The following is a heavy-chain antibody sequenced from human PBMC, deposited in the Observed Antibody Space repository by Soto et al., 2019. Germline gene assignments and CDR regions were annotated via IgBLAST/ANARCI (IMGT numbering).Heavy chain of an antibody. Sequence: GGSLRLSCAVPGVIFKGYGMHWVRQAPGKGLEWVAVVWHDESQKYYADSVKGRFTISRDNAKNSLYLQMNSLRAEDTAVYYCARTPRSGSYYNPSHSYYFYMDVWGKGTTVTVSS. V-gene: IGHV3-33*03. J-gene: IGHJ6*03. CDR2: VWHDESQK. CDR1: GVIFKGYG. D-gene: IGHD3-10*01. CDR3: ARTPRSGSYYNPSHSYYFYMDV.